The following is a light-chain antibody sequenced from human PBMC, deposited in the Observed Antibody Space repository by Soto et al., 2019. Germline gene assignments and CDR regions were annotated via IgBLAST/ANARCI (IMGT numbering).Light chain of an antibody. CDR3: SSYAGSILGV. Sequence: SALTQPPSASGSPGQSVTISCTGTSSDVGGYKYVSWYQQHPGKAPKLMIYEVSKRPSGVPDRFSGSKSGNTASLTVSGLQAEDEADYYCSSYAGSILGVFGGGTQLTVL. J-gene: IGLJ3*02. CDR1: SSDVGGYKY. CDR2: EVS. V-gene: IGLV2-8*01.